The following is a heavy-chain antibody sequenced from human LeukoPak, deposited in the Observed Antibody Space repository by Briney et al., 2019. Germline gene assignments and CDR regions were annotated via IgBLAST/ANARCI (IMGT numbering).Heavy chain of an antibody. J-gene: IGHJ4*02. CDR2: VNLQGST. CDR3: ATVYCSRGSCYPDY. D-gene: IGHD2-15*01. V-gene: IGHV4-4*02. Sequence: PSGTLSLTCGVSGGSITSTNYWTWVRQPPGKGLEWIGEVNLQGSTNYNPSLMGRVAISVDMSENHISLQLTSVTAADTAVYYCATVYCSRGSCYPDYWGQGTLVTVSS. CDR1: GGSITSTNY.